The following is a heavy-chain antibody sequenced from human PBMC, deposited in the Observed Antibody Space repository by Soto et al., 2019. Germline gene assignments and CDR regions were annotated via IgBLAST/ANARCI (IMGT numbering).Heavy chain of an antibody. CDR1: GFTFSSYG. D-gene: IGHD3-3*01. CDR3: ARDRRGTYYDFWSGYYPRSYYYGMDV. Sequence: VQLVESGGGVVQPGRSLRLSCAASGFTFSSYGMHWVRQAPGKGLEWVAVIWYDGSNKYYADSVKGRFTISRDNSKNTLYLQINSMRAEDTVVYYCARDRRGTYYDFWSGYYPRSYYYGMDVWGQGTTVTVSS. CDR2: IWYDGSNK. V-gene: IGHV3-33*01. J-gene: IGHJ6*02.